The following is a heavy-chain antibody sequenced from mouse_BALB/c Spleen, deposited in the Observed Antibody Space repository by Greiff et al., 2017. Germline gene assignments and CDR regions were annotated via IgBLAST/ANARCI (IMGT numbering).Heavy chain of an antibody. CDR1: GFNIKDYY. J-gene: IGHJ2*01. CDR2: IDPANGNT. V-gene: IGHV14-3*02. CDR3: ATTATNY. D-gene: IGHD1-2*01. Sequence: VQLQQSGAELVRSGASVKLSCTASGFNIKDYYMHWVKQRPEQGLEWIGRIDPANGNTKYDPKFQGKATITADTSSNTAYLQLSSLTSEDTAVYYCATTATNYWGQGTTLTVSS.